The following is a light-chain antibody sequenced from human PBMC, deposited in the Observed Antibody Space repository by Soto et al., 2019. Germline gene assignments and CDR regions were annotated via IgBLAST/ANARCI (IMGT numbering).Light chain of an antibody. CDR3: SSYAGSNNLV. CDR1: SSDVGGYNY. CDR2: DVS. J-gene: IGLJ1*01. V-gene: IGLV2-8*01. Sequence: QSVLTAPRSASGSLGQSVTISCTGTSSDVGGYNYVSWYQQHPGKAPKLMIYDVSKRPSGVPDRFSGSKSGNTASLTVSGLQAEDEADYYCSSYAGSNNLVFGTGTKVNVL.